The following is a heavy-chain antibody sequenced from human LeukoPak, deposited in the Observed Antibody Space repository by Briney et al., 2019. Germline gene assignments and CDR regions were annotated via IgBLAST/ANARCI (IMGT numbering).Heavy chain of an antibody. D-gene: IGHD4-11*01. V-gene: IGHV1-18*01. Sequence: ASVKVSCKASGYTFTSYGISWVRQAPGQGLEWMGWISAYNGNTNYAQKLQGRVTMTTDTSTSTAYMELRSLRSDDTAVYYCARPMTTVTTTGDNWFDPWGQGTLVTVSS. CDR1: GYTFTSYG. CDR3: ARPMTTVTTTGDNWFDP. J-gene: IGHJ5*02. CDR2: ISAYNGNT.